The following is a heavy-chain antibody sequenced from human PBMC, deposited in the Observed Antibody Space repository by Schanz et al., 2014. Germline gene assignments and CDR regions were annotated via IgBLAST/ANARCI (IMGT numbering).Heavy chain of an antibody. Sequence: DVQLLESGGGLVQPGGSLRLSCAASGFTFSSYAMSWVRQAPGKGLEWVSAISGGGGTTYYADSVKGRFTISRDNSKNTLYLQMNSLRAEDTAVYYCVRDSFFAFDYWGQGTLVTVSS. CDR3: VRDSFFAFDY. J-gene: IGHJ4*02. CDR1: GFTFSSYA. D-gene: IGHD3-3*01. CDR2: ISGGGGTT. V-gene: IGHV3-23*01.